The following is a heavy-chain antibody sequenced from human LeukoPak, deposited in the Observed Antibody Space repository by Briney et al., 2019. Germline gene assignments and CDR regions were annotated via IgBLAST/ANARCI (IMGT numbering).Heavy chain of an antibody. CDR3: ARDSRSGYSSSRYGDDY. CDR2: ISSSSSYI. D-gene: IGHD6-13*01. J-gene: IGHJ4*02. V-gene: IGHV3-21*01. Sequence: GGSLRLSCAASGFTFSSYSMTWVRQAPGKGLEWVSSISSSSSYIYYADSVKGRFTISRDNAKNSLYLQMNSLRAEDAAVYYCARDSRSGYSSSRYGDDYWGQGTLVTVSS. CDR1: GFTFSSYS.